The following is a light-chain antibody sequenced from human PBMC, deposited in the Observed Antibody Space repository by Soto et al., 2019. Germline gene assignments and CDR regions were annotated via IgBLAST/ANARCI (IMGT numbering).Light chain of an antibody. CDR1: SSDVGGYKY. CDR2: EVS. J-gene: IGLJ1*01. CDR3: CSYAGSNNYV. V-gene: IGLV2-8*01. Sequence: QSALTQPPSASGSPGQSVTISYTGTSSDVGGYKYVSWFQQHPGKAPKLMICEVSKRPSGVPDRFSGSRSGNTASLTVSGLQAEDEADYYCCSYAGSNNYVFGTGTKLTVL.